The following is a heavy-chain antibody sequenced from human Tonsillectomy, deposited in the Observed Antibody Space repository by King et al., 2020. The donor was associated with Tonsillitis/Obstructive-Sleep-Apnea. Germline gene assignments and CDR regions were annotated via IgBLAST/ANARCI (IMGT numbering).Heavy chain of an antibody. CDR3: ARWYYYDSSGYQEDY. V-gene: IGHV4-34*01. Sequence: VQLQQWGAGLLKPSETLSLTCAVYGGSFSGYYWSWIRQPPGKGLEWIGEINHSGSTNYNPSLKSRVTISVDTSKNQFSLKLSYVTAADTAVYYCARWYYYDSSGYQEDYWGQGTLVTVSS. CDR2: INHSGST. J-gene: IGHJ4*02. D-gene: IGHD3-22*01. CDR1: GGSFSGYY.